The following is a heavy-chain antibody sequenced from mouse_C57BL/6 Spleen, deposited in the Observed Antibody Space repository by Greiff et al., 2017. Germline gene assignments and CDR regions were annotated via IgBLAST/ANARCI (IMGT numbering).Heavy chain of an antibody. CDR2: ISSGSSTT. D-gene: IGHD2-5*01. Sequence: EVQLVESGGGLVKPGGSLKLSCAASGFSFSDYGMHWVRQGPEKGLEWVAYISSGSSTTYYADTVKGRFTIARDKAKNTLCLQMTSLKSEDTAVYYCAKKLGYSTWYYDVGDWGQGASVTVS. V-gene: IGHV5-17*01. CDR1: GFSFSDYG. CDR3: AKKLGYSTWYYDVGD. J-gene: IGHJ4*01.